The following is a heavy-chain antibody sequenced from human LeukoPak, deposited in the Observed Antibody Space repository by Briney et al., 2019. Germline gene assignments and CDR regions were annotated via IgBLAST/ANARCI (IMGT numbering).Heavy chain of an antibody. J-gene: IGHJ3*02. CDR3: ARDSRWLQSLNAFDI. V-gene: IGHV4-61*08. CDR1: GGSISSGDYY. D-gene: IGHD5-24*01. Sequence: PSETLSLTCTVSGGSISSGDYYWSWIRQPPGKGLEWIGYIYYSGSTNYNPSLKSRVTISVDTSKNQFSLKLSSVTAADTTVYYCARDSRWLQSLNAFDIWGQGTMVTVSS. CDR2: IYYSGST.